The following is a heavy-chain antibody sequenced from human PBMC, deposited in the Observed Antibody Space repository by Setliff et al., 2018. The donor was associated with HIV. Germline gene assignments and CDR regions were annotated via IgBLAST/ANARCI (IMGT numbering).Heavy chain of an antibody. D-gene: IGHD3-3*01. V-gene: IGHV3-30*04. CDR2: ISYDGSNK. J-gene: IGHJ6*03. Sequence: PGGSLRLSCAASGFTFSNYAIHWVRQAPGKGLEWVAVISYDGSNKYYADSVKGRFTLSRDNPKNTLYLQMDSLRSDDMAVYYCARDGNSYYNFWSGNYYYYYYMDVWGKGAMVTVSS. CDR1: GFTFSNYA. CDR3: ARDGNSYYNFWSGNYYYYYYMDV.